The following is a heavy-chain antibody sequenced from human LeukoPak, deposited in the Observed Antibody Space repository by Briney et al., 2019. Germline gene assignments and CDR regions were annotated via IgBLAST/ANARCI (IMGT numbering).Heavy chain of an antibody. J-gene: IGHJ4*02. CDR3: ARGIAVAGTDY. CDR2: ISYDGSNK. CDR1: GFTFSSYG. V-gene: IGHV3-30*03. D-gene: IGHD6-19*01. Sequence: GRSLRLSCAASGFTFSSYGMHWVRQAPGKGLEWVAVISYDGSNKYYADPVKGRFTISRDNSKNTLYLQMNSLRAEDTAVYYCARGIAVAGTDYWGQGTLVTVSS.